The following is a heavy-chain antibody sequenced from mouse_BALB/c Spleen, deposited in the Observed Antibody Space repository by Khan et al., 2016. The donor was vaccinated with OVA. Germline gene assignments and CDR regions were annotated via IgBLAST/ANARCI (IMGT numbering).Heavy chain of an antibody. CDR1: GFTFSSYG. D-gene: IGHD1-1*01. J-gene: IGHJ4*01. Sequence: EVELVASGGDLVKPGGSLKLSCAASGFTFSSYGMSWVRQTPEKRLEWVATISSGGHYTYFPDSVRGRFTISRDNAKNNLYLQMSSLKSEDTAMDYNARTITADKWDYYGMDYWGQGTSVTVSS. CDR2: ISSGGHYT. V-gene: IGHV5-6*01. CDR3: ARTITADKWDYYGMDY.